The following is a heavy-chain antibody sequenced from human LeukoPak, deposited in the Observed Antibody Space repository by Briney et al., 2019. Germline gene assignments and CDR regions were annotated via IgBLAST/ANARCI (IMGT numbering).Heavy chain of an antibody. CDR3: AREIGSSWYKGYYYYGMDV. D-gene: IGHD6-13*01. V-gene: IGHV3-66*01. Sequence: GGSLRLSCAASGFTVSSNYMSWVRQAPGKGLEWVSVIYSGGSTYYADSVKGRFTIPRDNSKNTLYLQMNSLRAEDTAVYYCAREIGSSWYKGYYYYGMDVWGQGTTVTVSS. J-gene: IGHJ6*02. CDR1: GFTVSSNY. CDR2: IYSGGST.